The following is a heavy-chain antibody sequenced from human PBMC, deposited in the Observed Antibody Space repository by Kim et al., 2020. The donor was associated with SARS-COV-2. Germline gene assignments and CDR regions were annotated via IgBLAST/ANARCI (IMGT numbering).Heavy chain of an antibody. V-gene: IGHV3-33*01. D-gene: IGHD1-1*01. CDR1: GFTFSSYG. Sequence: GGSLRLSCAASGFTFSSYGMHWVRQAPGKGLEWVAVIWYDGSNKYYADSVKGRFTISRDNSKNTLYLQMNSLRAEDTAVYYCARRSNWNDGEDFDYWGQGTLVTVSS. CDR3: ARRSNWNDGEDFDY. CDR2: IWYDGSNK. J-gene: IGHJ4*02.